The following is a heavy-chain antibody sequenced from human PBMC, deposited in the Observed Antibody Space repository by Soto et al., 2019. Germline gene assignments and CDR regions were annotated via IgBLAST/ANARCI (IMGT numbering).Heavy chain of an antibody. CDR1: GFTFSSYA. V-gene: IGHV3-23*01. J-gene: IGHJ4*02. CDR2: ISGSGGST. CDR3: AKDPRIVVVPAAKGGYYFDY. D-gene: IGHD2-2*01. Sequence: GGSLRLSCAASGFTFSSYAMSWVRQAPGKGLEWVSAISGSGGSTYYADSLKGRFTMSRDNSKNTLYLQMNSLRAEDTAVYYCAKDPRIVVVPAAKGGYYFDYWGQGTLVTVSS.